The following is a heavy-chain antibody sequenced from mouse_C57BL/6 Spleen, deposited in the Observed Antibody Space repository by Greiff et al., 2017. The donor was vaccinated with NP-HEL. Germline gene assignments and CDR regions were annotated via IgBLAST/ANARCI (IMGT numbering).Heavy chain of an antibody. J-gene: IGHJ1*03. V-gene: IGHV1-9*01. CDR2: ILPGSGST. CDR1: GYTFTGYW. CDR3: ASREGYFDV. Sequence: QVQLKESGAELMKPGASVKLSCKATGYTFTGYWIEWVKQRPGHGLEWIGEILPGSGSTNYNEKFKGKATFTVDTSSNTAYMQLSRLTTEDSAIYYCASREGYFDVWGTGTTVTVSS.